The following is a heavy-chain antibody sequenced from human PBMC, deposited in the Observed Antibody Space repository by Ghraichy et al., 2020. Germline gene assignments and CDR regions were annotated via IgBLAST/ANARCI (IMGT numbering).Heavy chain of an antibody. V-gene: IGHV4-59*08. Sequence: SETLSLTCSVSGGSIRPHYWSWIRQSPGKGLQWIGYFHYSVGTDYDPSLKRRVSISLYTSKNQFSLTLTSVTAADSAVYYCARRGRGYSLYYYGLDVWGRGTTVTVSS. CDR3: ARRGRGYSLYYYGLDV. D-gene: IGHD5-18*01. CDR1: GGSIRPHY. J-gene: IGHJ6*02. CDR2: FHYSVGT.